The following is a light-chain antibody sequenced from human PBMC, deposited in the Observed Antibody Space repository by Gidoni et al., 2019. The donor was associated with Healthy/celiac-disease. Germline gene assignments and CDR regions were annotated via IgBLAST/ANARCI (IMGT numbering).Light chain of an antibody. J-gene: IGKJ2*01. CDR1: QSVSSSY. Sequence: EIVLTQSPGTLSLSPGERATLSCRASQSVSSSYLAWYQQTPGQAPRLLIYGASSRATGIPDRFSGSGSGTDLTLTISRLEPEDCAVYYCQQYSSSPYTFGQGTKLEIK. V-gene: IGKV3-20*01. CDR2: GAS. CDR3: QQYSSSPYT.